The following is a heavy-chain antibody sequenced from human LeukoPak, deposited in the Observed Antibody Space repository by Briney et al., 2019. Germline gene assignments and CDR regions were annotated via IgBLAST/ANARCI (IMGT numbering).Heavy chain of an antibody. CDR2: ISSSSSYI. Sequence: GGSLRLSCAASRFTFSSYSMNWVRQAPGKGLEWVSSISSSSSYIYYADSVKGRFSISRDNAKNSLYLQMNSLRAEDTALYYCAKSSSHSSGYYTYDAFDIWGQGTMVTVSS. CDR3: AKSSSHSSGYYTYDAFDI. CDR1: RFTFSSYS. D-gene: IGHD3-22*01. V-gene: IGHV3-21*04. J-gene: IGHJ3*02.